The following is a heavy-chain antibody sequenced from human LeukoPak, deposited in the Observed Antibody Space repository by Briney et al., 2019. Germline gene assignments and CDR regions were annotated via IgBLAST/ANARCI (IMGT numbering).Heavy chain of an antibody. CDR1: GFTFSNYT. V-gene: IGHV3-23*01. CDR2: ISGSGRST. D-gene: IGHD6-19*01. Sequence: GGSLRLSCAASGFTFSNYTMSWVRQAPGEGLEWVSSISGSGRSTYYADSVKGRFTFSRDNPKNTLYLQMNSLRAEDTAIYYCARGEQQWLIPFDNWGQGTLVTVSS. J-gene: IGHJ4*02. CDR3: ARGEQQWLIPFDN.